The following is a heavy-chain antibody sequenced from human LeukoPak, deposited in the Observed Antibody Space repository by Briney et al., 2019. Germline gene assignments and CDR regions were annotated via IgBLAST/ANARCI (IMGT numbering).Heavy chain of an antibody. CDR3: ATSRSFDY. Sequence: PGRSLRLSCAASGFTFSSYGMHWVRQAPGKGLEWVAVISYDGSNKYYADSVKGRFTISRDNAKNTLYLQMNSLRAEDTAVYYCATSRSFDYWGQGILVTVSS. D-gene: IGHD1/OR15-1a*01. J-gene: IGHJ4*02. V-gene: IGHV3-30*03. CDR2: ISYDGSNK. CDR1: GFTFSSYG.